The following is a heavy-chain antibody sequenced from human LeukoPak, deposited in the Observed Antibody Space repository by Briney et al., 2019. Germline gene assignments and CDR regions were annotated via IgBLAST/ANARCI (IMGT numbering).Heavy chain of an antibody. CDR1: GYTFTGYY. V-gene: IGHV1-2*02. Sequence: ASVKVSCKASGYTFTGYYMHWVRQAPGQGLEWMGWINPNSGGTNYAQKFQGRVTMARDTSISTAYMELSRLRSDDTAVYYCARSFYYGSGRALFDYWAREPWSPSPQ. D-gene: IGHD3-10*01. CDR2: INPNSGGT. CDR3: ARSFYYGSGRALFDY. J-gene: IGHJ4*02.